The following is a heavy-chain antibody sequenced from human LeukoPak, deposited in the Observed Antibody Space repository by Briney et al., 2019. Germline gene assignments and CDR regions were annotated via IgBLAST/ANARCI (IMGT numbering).Heavy chain of an antibody. CDR3: AGSMYYDYVWGSYRYPRLDY. V-gene: IGHV4-59*01. D-gene: IGHD3-16*02. CDR2: IYYSGST. CDR1: GGSISSYY. J-gene: IGHJ4*02. Sequence: SETLSLTCTVSGGSISSYYWSWIRQPPGKGLEWIGYIYYSGSTNYNPSLKSRVTISVDTSKNQFSLKLSSVTAADTAVYYCAGSMYYDYVWGSYRYPRLDYWGQGTLVTVSS.